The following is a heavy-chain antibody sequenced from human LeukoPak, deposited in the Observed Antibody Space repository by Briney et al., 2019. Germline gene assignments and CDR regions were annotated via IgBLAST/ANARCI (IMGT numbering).Heavy chain of an antibody. CDR3: ARCGNWGVGHAFDI. CDR1: GFTFSSYE. D-gene: IGHD4-23*01. Sequence: GGSLRLSCAASGFTFSSYEMNWVRQAPGKGLEWVSYISSSGSTIYSADSVKGRLSISRDNAKNSLYLQMNSLRAEDTAVYYCARCGNWGVGHAFDIWGQGTMVTVSS. CDR2: ISSSGSTI. J-gene: IGHJ3*02. V-gene: IGHV3-48*03.